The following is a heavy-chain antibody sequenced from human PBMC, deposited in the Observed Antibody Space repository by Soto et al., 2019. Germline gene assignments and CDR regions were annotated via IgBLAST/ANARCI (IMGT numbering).Heavy chain of an antibody. J-gene: IGHJ4*02. CDR1: GYTFTAYY. CDR2: INPNSGGT. Sequence: QVQLVQSGAEVKKPGASVKVSCKASGYTFTAYYMPWVRQAPGQGLEWMGWINPNSGGTNYAQTFRGWVTMTRDTSFSTAYMELSRLRSDDTAVYYCARDARGDEAPMDYWGQGTLVTVSS. CDR3: ARDARGDEAPMDY. V-gene: IGHV1-2*04. D-gene: IGHD3-10*01.